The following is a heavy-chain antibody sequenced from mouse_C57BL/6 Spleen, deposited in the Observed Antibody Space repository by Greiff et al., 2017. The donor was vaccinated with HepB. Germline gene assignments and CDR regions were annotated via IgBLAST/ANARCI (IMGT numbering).Heavy chain of an antibody. J-gene: IGHJ4*01. V-gene: IGHV1-72*01. Sequence: QVQLQQSGAELVRPGASVKLSCTASGFNIKDDYMHWVKQRPEQGLEWIGWIDPNSGGTKYNEKFKSKATLTVDKPSSTAYMQLSSLTSEDSAVYYCARGGYYEDYYAMDYWGQGTSVTVSS. CDR3: ARGGYYEDYYAMDY. CDR1: GFNIKDDY. CDR2: IDPNSGGT. D-gene: IGHD2-3*01.